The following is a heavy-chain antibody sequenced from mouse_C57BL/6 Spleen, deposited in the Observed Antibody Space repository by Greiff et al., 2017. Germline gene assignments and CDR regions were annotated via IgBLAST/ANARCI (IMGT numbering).Heavy chain of an antibody. CDR2: IYPGSGST. J-gene: IGHJ1*03. Sequence: QVQLQQPGAELVKPGASVKMSCKASGYTFTSYCITWVKQRPGQGLEWIGDIYPGSGSTNYNEKFKSKATLTVDKSSSTAYMQLSSLTSEDSAVYYCARSPMIKYFDVWGTGTTVTVSS. CDR1: GYTFTSYC. D-gene: IGHD2-4*01. CDR3: ARSPMIKYFDV. V-gene: IGHV1-55*01.